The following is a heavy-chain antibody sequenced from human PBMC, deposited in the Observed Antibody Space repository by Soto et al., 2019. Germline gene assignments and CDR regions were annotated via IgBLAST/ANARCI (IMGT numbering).Heavy chain of an antibody. D-gene: IGHD3-9*01. CDR2: IVGSGGST. V-gene: IGHV3-23*01. CDR1: GFTFSSYA. CDR3: AKVLTGYYLTYYYGMDV. J-gene: IGHJ6*02. Sequence: PGGSLRLSCAASGFTFSSYAMHWVRQAPGKGLEWVSAIVGSGGSTYYADSVKGRFTISRDNSKNTLYLQMNSLRAEDTAVYYCAKVLTGYYLTYYYGMDVWGQGTTVTVSS.